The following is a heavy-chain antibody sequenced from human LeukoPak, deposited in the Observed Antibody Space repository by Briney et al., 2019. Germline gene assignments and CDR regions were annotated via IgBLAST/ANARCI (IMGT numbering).Heavy chain of an antibody. J-gene: IGHJ4*02. V-gene: IGHV3-23*01. Sequence: PGGSLRLSCAASGFTFSSYAMSWVRQAPGKGLEWGSTITASGGNTYYADSVKGRFTISRDNSKNTLYLRMNGLRAEDTAVYYCAKVTSSGWYLNYWGQGTLVTVSS. CDR3: AKVTSSGWYLNY. D-gene: IGHD6-19*01. CDR1: GFTFSSYA. CDR2: ITASGGNT.